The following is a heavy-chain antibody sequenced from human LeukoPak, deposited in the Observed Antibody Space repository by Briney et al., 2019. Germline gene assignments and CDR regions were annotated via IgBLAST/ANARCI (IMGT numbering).Heavy chain of an antibody. J-gene: IGHJ4*02. CDR1: GYTFTGYY. Sequence: SVKVSCKAYGYTFTGYYMNWVRQAPGQGLEWMGRIIPIFGTANYAQKFQGRVTITTDESTSTAYMELSSLRSEDTAVYYCARGSTGGADYYYDSSGYSIDYWGQGTLVTVSS. D-gene: IGHD3-22*01. CDR2: IIPIFGTA. CDR3: ARGSTGGADYYYDSSGYSIDY. V-gene: IGHV1-69*05.